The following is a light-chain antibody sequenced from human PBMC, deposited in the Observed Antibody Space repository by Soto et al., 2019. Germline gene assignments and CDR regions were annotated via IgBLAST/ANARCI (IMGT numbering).Light chain of an antibody. V-gene: IGKV3-15*01. J-gene: IGKJ2*01. CDR1: QNVNNN. CDR2: GAS. Sequence: EVVMTQSPATLPVSPGDRATLSCRASQNVNNNLAWYQQRPGQAPRLLVYGASTRATGIPARFSASGSGTEFTLTISSLQSEDLAVYYCQQYNDWPPMYTFGQGSKLEIK. CDR3: QQYNDWPPMYT.